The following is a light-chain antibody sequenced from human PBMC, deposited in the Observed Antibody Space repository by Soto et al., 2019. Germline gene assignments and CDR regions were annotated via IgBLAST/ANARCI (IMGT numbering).Light chain of an antibody. V-gene: IGKV3-20*01. Sequence: EIVLTQSPGTLSLSPGERATLSCGASQSINNRYLAWYQQKPGQAPRLLIYAASSSATGIPDRFSGSGSGTDFTLTISRLEPEDFAVYYCQQFGSSPGFTFGPGTKVDIK. CDR2: AAS. CDR1: QSINNRY. J-gene: IGKJ3*01. CDR3: QQFGSSPGFT.